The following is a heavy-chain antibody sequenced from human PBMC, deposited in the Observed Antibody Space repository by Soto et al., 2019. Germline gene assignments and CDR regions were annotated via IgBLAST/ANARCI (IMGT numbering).Heavy chain of an antibody. CDR3: VKEADYCVSSKYDN. D-gene: IGHD3-10*01. J-gene: IGHJ4*02. Sequence: GLLVESGGGVVQPGRSLRLSCAASGLTFSHYGMHWVRQAPGKGLEWVAVISCDGSLQFYGDSVKGRFTISRDNSKNTRYREMNGLRPEDTAVYYCVKEADYCVSSKYDNWGRGTLVTVSS. CDR1: GLTFSHYG. V-gene: IGHV3-30*18. CDR2: ISCDGSLQ.